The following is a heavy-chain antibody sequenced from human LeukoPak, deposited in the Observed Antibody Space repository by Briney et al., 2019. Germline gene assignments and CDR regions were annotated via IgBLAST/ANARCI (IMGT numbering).Heavy chain of an antibody. D-gene: IGHD6-19*01. Sequence: GGSLRLSCAASGFTFSSYAVHWVRQAPGKGLEWVAVISYDGSNKYYADSVKGRFTISRDNSKNTLYLQMNSLRAEDTAVYYCARGSSGWSKGVFDYWGQGTLVTVSS. J-gene: IGHJ4*02. CDR1: GFTFSSYA. V-gene: IGHV3-30-3*01. CDR3: ARGSSGWSKGVFDY. CDR2: ISYDGSNK.